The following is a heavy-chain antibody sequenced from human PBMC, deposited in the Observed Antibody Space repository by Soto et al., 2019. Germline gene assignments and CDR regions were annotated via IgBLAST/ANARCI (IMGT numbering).Heavy chain of an antibody. D-gene: IGHD6-19*01. J-gene: IGHJ5*02. CDR2: INPSGGST. CDR3: ARDSYRQCLNQNWSGP. Sequence: GASVKVSCKASGYTFTRYYMHWVRQAAGQGREWMGIINPSGGSTSYAQKFQGRVTMTRETSTSTVYMELSSLRSEDTAVYYCARDSYRQCLNQNWSGPWGPEALVTVSS. V-gene: IGHV1-46*01. CDR1: GYTFTRYY.